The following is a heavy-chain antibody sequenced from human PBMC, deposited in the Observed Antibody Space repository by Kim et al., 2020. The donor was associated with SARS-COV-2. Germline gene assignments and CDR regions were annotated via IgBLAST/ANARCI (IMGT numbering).Heavy chain of an antibody. J-gene: IGHJ3*02. CDR2: MYYSGST. CDR1: GGSISSSSYY. CDR3: ARLKSGDGAFDI. D-gene: IGHD4-17*01. V-gene: IGHV4-39*01. Sequence: SETLSLTCIVSGGSISSSSYYWGWIRQPPGKGLEWIGSMYYSGSTYYNPSLKSRVTISVDTSKNQFSLKLSSVTAADTAVYYCARLKSGDGAFDIWGQGTMVTVSS.